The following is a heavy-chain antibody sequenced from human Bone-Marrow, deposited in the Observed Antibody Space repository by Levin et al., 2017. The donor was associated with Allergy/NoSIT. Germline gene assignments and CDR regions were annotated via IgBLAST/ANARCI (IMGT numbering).Heavy chain of an antibody. CDR3: TTDYGPSPMVRGKTAYYYGMDV. J-gene: IGHJ6*02. CDR1: GFTFSNAW. Sequence: GGSLRLSCAASGFTFSNAWMNWVRQAPGKGLEWVGRIKSKTDGGTTDYAAPVKGRFTISRDDSKNTLYLQMNSLKTEDTAVYYCTTDYGPSPMVRGKTAYYYGMDVWGQGTTVTVSS. CDR2: IKSKTDGGTT. V-gene: IGHV3-15*07. D-gene: IGHD3-10*01.